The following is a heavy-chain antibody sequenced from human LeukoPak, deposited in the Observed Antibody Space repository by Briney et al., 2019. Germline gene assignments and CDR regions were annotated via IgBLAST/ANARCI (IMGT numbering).Heavy chain of an antibody. J-gene: IGHJ6*03. CDR2: IRYDGSNK. D-gene: IGHD4-11*01. CDR1: GFTFSSYG. CDR3: AKEVTVTPYYYYYMDV. V-gene: IGHV3-30*02. Sequence: GGSLRLFCAASGFTFSSYGMHWVRQAPGKGLEWVAFIRYDGSNKYYADSVKGRFTISRDNSKNTLYLQMNSLRAEDTAVYYCAKEVTVTPYYYYYMDVWGKGTTVTVSS.